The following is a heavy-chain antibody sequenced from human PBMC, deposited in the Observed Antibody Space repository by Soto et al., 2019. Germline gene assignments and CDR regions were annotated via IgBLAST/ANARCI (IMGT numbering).Heavy chain of an antibody. Sequence: EVQLVESGGGLVKPGGSLRLSCAASGFTFSNAWMSWVRQAPGKGLEWVGRIKSKTDGGTTDYAAPVKGRFTISRDDSKNMLYLQMNSLKTEDTAVYYCTPERYSSSWTEDYYYYGMDVWGQGTTVTVSS. CDR3: TPERYSSSWTEDYYYYGMDV. V-gene: IGHV3-15*01. CDR2: IKSKTDGGTT. J-gene: IGHJ6*02. CDR1: GFTFSNAW. D-gene: IGHD6-13*01.